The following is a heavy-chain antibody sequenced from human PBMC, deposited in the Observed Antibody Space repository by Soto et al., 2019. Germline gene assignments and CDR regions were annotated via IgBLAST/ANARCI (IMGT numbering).Heavy chain of an antibody. CDR2: IYYSGST. CDR3: ARAAITIFGVVAHFDY. D-gene: IGHD3-3*01. CDR1: GGSISGGGYY. V-gene: IGHV4-31*03. Sequence: SETLSLTCTVSGGSISGGGYYWSWIRQHPGKGLEWIGYIYYSGSTYYNPSLKSRVTISVDTSKNQFSLKLSSVTAADTAVYYCARAAITIFGVVAHFDYWGQGTLVTVSS. J-gene: IGHJ4*02.